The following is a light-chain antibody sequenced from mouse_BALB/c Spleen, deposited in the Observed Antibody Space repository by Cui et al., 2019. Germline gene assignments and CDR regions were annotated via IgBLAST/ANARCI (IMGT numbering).Light chain of an antibody. CDR1: PSVSY. Sequence: QIVLTQSPAIMSASPGEKVTITCSASPSVSYMHWFQQKPETSPKLWIYSTSNLASGVPARFSGSGSGTSYALTISRMEAEDAATYYCQQRSSYPFTFGSGTKLEIK. CDR2: STS. CDR3: QQRSSYPFT. J-gene: IGKJ4*01. V-gene: IGKV4-57*01.